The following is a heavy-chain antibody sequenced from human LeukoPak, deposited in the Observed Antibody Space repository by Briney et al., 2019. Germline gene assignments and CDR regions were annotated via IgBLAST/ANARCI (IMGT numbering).Heavy chain of an antibody. V-gene: IGHV3-23*01. J-gene: IGHJ4*02. CDR3: AKDPRAYGSGDGGYY. CDR2: ISGSGGST. D-gene: IGHD3-10*01. Sequence: PGGSLRLSCAASGFTFSSYAMSWVRQAPGKGLEWVSAISGSGGSTYYADSVKGRFTISRDNSKNTLYLQMNSLRAEDTAVYYCAKDPRAYGSGDGGYYWGQGTLVTVSS. CDR1: GFTFSSYA.